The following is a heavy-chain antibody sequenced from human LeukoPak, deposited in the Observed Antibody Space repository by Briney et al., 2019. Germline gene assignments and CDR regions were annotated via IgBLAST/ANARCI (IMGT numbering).Heavy chain of an antibody. V-gene: IGHV4-59*12. Sequence: PSETLSLTCTVSGGSISSYYWSWIRQPPGKGLEWIGYIYYSGSTNYNPSLKSRVTISVDTSKNQFSLKLSSVTAADTAVYYCARGGNGRDYYDSSGYYRPAKTFDYWGQGTLVTVSS. CDR3: ARGGNGRDYYDSSGYYRPAKTFDY. CDR2: IYYSGST. J-gene: IGHJ4*02. D-gene: IGHD3-22*01. CDR1: GGSISSYY.